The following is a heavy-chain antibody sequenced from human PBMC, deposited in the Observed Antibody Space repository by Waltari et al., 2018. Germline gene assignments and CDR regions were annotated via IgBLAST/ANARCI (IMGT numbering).Heavy chain of an antibody. Sequence: QVQLQESGPGLVKPSQTLSLTCTVSGGSISSGGYYWSWTRQHPGKGLEWVGYIYYSGGTYYNPSLKSRGTISVETSKNQFPLKLSAVTAADTAVDYCAREDYGARAPDPWGQGTLVTVSS. D-gene: IGHD3-16*01. CDR3: AREDYGARAPDP. CDR2: IYYSGGT. J-gene: IGHJ5*02. V-gene: IGHV4-31*03. CDR1: GGSISSGGYY.